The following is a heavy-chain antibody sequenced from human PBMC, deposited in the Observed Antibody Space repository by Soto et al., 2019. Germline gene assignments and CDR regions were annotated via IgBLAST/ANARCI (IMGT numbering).Heavy chain of an antibody. CDR1: GGSISSGGYS. CDR2: TYHGGST. V-gene: IGHV4-30-2*01. CDR3: AAGGGLPRYY. Sequence: QLQLQESGSGLVKPSQTLSLTCAVSGGSISSGGYSWSWIRQPPGKGLEWIGYTYHGGSTYYNPSIKRRVNISVERSKHQLSLKLSSVTAADTAVYYCAAGGGLPRYYWGQGTLVTVSS. D-gene: IGHD5-12*01. J-gene: IGHJ4*02.